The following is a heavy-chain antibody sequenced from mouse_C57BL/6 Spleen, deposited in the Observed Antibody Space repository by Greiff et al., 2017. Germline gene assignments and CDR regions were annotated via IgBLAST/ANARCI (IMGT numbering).Heavy chain of an antibody. V-gene: IGHV1-74*01. J-gene: IGHJ4*01. Sequence: QVQLQQPGAELVKPGASVKVSCKASGYTFTSYWMHWVKQRPGQGLEWIGRIHPSASDSNYNQKFKGKATLTVDKSSSTAYMQLSSLTSEDSAVYYCAIRLLLDAMDYWGQGTSDTVSS. D-gene: IGHD2-3*01. CDR1: GYTFTSYW. CDR2: IHPSASDS. CDR3: AIRLLLDAMDY.